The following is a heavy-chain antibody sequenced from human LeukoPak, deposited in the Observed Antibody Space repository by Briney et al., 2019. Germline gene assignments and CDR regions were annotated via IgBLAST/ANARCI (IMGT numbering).Heavy chain of an antibody. CDR2: ISSSGSTI. V-gene: IGHV3-48*03. CDR3: ARVLVGPIRGAFDI. D-gene: IGHD3-9*01. Sequence: PGGSLRLSCAASGFTFSSYEMNWVRQAPGKGLEWVSYISSSGSTIYYADSVKGRFTISRDNAKNSLYLQMNSLRAEDTAVYYCARVLVGPIRGAFDIWGQGIMVTVSS. CDR1: GFTFSSYE. J-gene: IGHJ3*02.